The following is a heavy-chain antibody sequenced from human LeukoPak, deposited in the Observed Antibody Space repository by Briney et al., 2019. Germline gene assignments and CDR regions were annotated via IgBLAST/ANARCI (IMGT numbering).Heavy chain of an antibody. J-gene: IGHJ6*03. CDR2: IYYSGST. V-gene: IGHV4-39*07. CDR1: GVSISSSSYY. D-gene: IGHD3-22*01. CDR3: TRAASSGPLFTYHRDV. Sequence: SETLSLSCTVSGVSISSSSYYWGWIPQPPGKGLEWIVSIYYSGSTYYNPSLKRCVTISVDTSKNQFSLKLSSVTAADTAVYYCTRAASSGPLFTYHRDVWGKGTTVTVS.